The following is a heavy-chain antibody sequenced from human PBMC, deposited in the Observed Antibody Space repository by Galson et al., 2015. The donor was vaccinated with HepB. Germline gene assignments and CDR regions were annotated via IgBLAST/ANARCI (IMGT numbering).Heavy chain of an antibody. CDR3: ARGRGYDFWSAQTEKNWFDP. D-gene: IGHD3-3*01. J-gene: IGHJ5*02. V-gene: IGHV4-61*02. CDR2: IYTSGST. CDR1: GGSISSANYY. Sequence: TLSLTCTVSGGSISSANYYWSWIRQPAGKGLEWIGRIYTSGSTNYNPSLKSRVTMSVDTSKNRFSLKLSSVTAADTAVYYCARGRGYDFWSAQTEKNWFDPWGQGTLVTVSS.